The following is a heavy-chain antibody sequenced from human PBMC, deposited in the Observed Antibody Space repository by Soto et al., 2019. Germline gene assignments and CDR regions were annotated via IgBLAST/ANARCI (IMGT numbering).Heavy chain of an antibody. CDR3: ARGGDWGSYDSSGYPFVP. V-gene: IGHV3-21*01. CDR1: GFTFSSYS. J-gene: IGHJ5*02. D-gene: IGHD3-22*01. Sequence: GGSLRLSCAASGFTFSSYSMSWVRQAPGKGLEWVSSISSSSSYIYYADSVKGRFTISRDNAKNSLYLQMNSLRAEDTAVYYCARGGDWGSYDSSGYPFVPWGQGTLVTVSS. CDR2: ISSSSSYI.